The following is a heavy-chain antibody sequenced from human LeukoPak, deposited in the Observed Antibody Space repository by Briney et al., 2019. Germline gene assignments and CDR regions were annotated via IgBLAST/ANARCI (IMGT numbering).Heavy chain of an antibody. J-gene: IGHJ3*02. Sequence: GGSLRLSCAAYGFTFSNYWMDWFRRAPGKGLVWVSRINGDGSSISYADPVKGRFTISRDNAKNTLYLQMNSLRAEDTAVFYCAREGRVIVGTTIRAFDIWGQGTMVVVSS. CDR2: INGDGSSI. CDR3: AREGRVIVGTTIRAFDI. CDR1: GFTFSNYW. V-gene: IGHV3-74*01. D-gene: IGHD1-26*01.